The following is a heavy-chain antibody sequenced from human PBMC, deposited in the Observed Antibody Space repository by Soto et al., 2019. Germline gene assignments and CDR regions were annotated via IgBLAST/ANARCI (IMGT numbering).Heavy chain of an antibody. J-gene: IGHJ5*02. Sequence: ASVKVSCKASGYRFTSYGLTWVRQAPGQGLEWMGWISGKDGKIDYAPKFQDRVTMTTDTSTDTAYMELKNLRSDDTALYYCVRVTVYNTYFDPWGQGTLVTVSS. CDR1: GYRFTSYG. V-gene: IGHV1-18*04. D-gene: IGHD2-8*01. CDR3: VRVTVYNTYFDP. CDR2: ISGKDGKI.